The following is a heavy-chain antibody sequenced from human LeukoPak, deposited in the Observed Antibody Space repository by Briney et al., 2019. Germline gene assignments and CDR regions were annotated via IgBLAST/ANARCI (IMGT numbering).Heavy chain of an antibody. J-gene: IGHJ3*02. Sequence: SETLSLTCTVSGGSISSYYWSWIRQPPGKGLEWIGYIYYSGSTNYNPSLKSRVTISVDTSENQFSLKLSSVTAADTAVYYCARDKVVGALVGAFDIWGQGTMVTVSS. V-gene: IGHV4-59*01. CDR3: ARDKVVGALVGAFDI. CDR2: IYYSGST. D-gene: IGHD2-15*01. CDR1: GGSISSYY.